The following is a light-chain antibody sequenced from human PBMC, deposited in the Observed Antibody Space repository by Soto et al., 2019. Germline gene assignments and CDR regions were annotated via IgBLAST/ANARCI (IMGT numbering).Light chain of an antibody. Sequence: DIQMTQSPSSLSASVGDRVTITCRASQRISAYLNRYQQKPGEAPKLLIFDVSVLESGVPSRFSGSGSETDFTLSITSLQPDDFATYYCLQTYSPPLTFGPGTTVDFK. CDR3: LQTYSPPLT. CDR1: QRISAY. CDR2: DVS. J-gene: IGKJ3*01. V-gene: IGKV1-39*01.